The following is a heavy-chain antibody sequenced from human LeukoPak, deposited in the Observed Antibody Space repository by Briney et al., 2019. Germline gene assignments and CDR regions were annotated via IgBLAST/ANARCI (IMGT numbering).Heavy chain of an antibody. CDR2: VHSSGGA. CDR3: ARVVVFGVVSSDYYYYYMDV. CDR1: GGSISSHY. Sequence: SETLSLTCTVSGGSISSHYWSWIRQPPGQGLEWIGYVHSSGGANYNPSLNSRVTMSVDTSKNQLSLKLSSVTAADTAVYYCARVVVFGVVSSDYYYYYMDVWGRGTTVTVSS. V-gene: IGHV4-59*11. D-gene: IGHD3-3*01. J-gene: IGHJ6*03.